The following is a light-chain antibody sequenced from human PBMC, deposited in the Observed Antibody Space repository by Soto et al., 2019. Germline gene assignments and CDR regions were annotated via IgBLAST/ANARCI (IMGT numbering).Light chain of an antibody. J-gene: IGKJ2*01. V-gene: IGKV3-20*01. CDR2: GAS. Sequence: EIVLTQAPGTLSLSPGERATLSCRASQSVSSSYLAWYQHKPGQAPRLLIYGASSRATGIPDRFSGSGSGTDFNLTISRLEPEDFAVYYCQQYGSSPHTFGQGTKLEI. CDR1: QSVSSSY. CDR3: QQYGSSPHT.